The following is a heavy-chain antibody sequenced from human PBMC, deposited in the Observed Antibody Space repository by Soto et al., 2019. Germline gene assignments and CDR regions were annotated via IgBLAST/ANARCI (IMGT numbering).Heavy chain of an antibody. CDR2: IYHSGST. CDR1: GGSISSSNW. Sequence: SETLSVTCAVSGGSISSSNWWSLVRQPPGKGLEWIGEIYHSGSTNYNPSLKSRVTISVDKSKNQFSLKLSSVTAADTAVYYCARAGGLGAVAVDYWGQGTLVTVSS. CDR3: ARAGGLGAVAVDY. V-gene: IGHV4-4*02. J-gene: IGHJ4*02. D-gene: IGHD6-19*01.